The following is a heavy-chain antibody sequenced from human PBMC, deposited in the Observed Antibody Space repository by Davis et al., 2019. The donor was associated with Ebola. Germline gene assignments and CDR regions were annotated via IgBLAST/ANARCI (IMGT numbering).Heavy chain of an antibody. V-gene: IGHV2-70*04. CDR3: ARSSWDGTSLDY. D-gene: IGHD5-24*01. CDR2: VDWEGVQ. Sequence: SGPTLVTPTQTLTLTCTFSGFSLTDAGKRVSWVRQPPGRPLEWLASVDWEGVQLFNTSLRTRLTISKDTSKNQVVLTMTGMDPVDTATYYCARSSWDGTSLDYWGRGILVVVSS. J-gene: IGHJ4*02. CDR1: GFSLTDAGKR.